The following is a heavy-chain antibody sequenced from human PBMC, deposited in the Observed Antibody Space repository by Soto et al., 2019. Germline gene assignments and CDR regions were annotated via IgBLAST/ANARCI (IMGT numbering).Heavy chain of an antibody. D-gene: IGHD6-25*01. Sequence: QVQLVQSGSEVKKPGASVNVSCKAFCYTFTSYGFSWVRQVPGQGLEWLGWISAFNGDTQYAQTMKGRLTVTTDTSTTTVHMELRSLTPADTAVYYCAREAGWQRMVPYDWGQGTLVSVS. CDR1: CYTFTSYG. CDR3: AREAGWQRMVPYD. J-gene: IGHJ4*02. CDR2: ISAFNGDT. V-gene: IGHV1-18*04.